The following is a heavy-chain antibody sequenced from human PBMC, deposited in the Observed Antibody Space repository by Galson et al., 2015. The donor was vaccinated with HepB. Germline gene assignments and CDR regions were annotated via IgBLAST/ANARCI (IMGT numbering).Heavy chain of an antibody. CDR3: ARGAVAGTGRDAFDI. D-gene: IGHD6-19*01. Sequence: SLRLSCAASGFTFSSHWLHWVRQALGKGLEWVARISRDGSSANYAESVKGRFTISRDNAMNTLYLQMNSLRAEDTAVYNCARGAVAGTGRDAFDIWGQGTMVTVSS. CDR1: GFTFSSHW. J-gene: IGHJ3*02. CDR2: ISRDGSSA. V-gene: IGHV3-74*01.